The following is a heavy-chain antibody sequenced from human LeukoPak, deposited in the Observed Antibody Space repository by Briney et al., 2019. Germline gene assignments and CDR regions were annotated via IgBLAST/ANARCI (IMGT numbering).Heavy chain of an antibody. CDR2: ISSSGGST. CDR3: ARDVGTTWGVPYFDY. D-gene: IGHD1-26*01. V-gene: IGHV3-23*01. J-gene: IGHJ4*02. CDR1: GFTFSTYA. Sequence: PGGSLRLSCAASGFTFSTYAMSWVRQAPGKGLEWVSAISSSGGSTYYADSVKGRFTISRDNSKNTLYLQMNSLRAEDTAVYYCARDVGTTWGVPYFDYWGQGTLVTVSS.